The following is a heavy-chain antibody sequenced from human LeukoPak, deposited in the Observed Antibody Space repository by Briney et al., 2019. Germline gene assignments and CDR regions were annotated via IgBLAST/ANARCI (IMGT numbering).Heavy chain of an antibody. CDR2: MNPNSGNT. CDR1: GYTFTSCE. V-gene: IGHV1-8*01. J-gene: IGHJ4*02. CDR3: ARGGGYCSGGSCPYYFDY. Sequence: ASVKGSCKASGYTFTSCEINWVRQATGQGLEWMGWMNPNSGNTGYAQKFQGRVTMTRNTSISTAYMELSSLRSEDTAVYYCARGGGYCSGGSCPYYFDYWGQGTLVTVSS. D-gene: IGHD2-15*01.